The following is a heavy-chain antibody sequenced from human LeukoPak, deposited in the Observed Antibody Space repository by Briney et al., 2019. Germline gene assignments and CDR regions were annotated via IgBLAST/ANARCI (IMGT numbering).Heavy chain of an antibody. V-gene: IGHV5-51*01. CDR3: ARLEVEMATVYFDY. Sequence: LGESLKISCKGSGYSFTSYWIGWVRQMPGKVLEWMGIIYPGDSDIRYSPSFQGQVTISADKSISTAYLQWSSLKASDTAMYYCARLEVEMATVYFDYWGQGILVTVSS. CDR1: GYSFTSYW. D-gene: IGHD5-24*01. J-gene: IGHJ4*02. CDR2: IYPGDSDI.